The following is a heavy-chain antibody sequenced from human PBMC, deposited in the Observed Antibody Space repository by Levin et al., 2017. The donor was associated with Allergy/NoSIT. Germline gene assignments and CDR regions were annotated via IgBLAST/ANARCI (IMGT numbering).Heavy chain of an antibody. D-gene: IGHD4-11*01. V-gene: IGHV3-33*01. Sequence: GGSLRLSCAASGFTFSSYGMHWVRQAPGKGLEWVAVIWYDGSNKYYADSVKGRFTISRDNSKNTLYLQMNSLRAEDTAVYYCARDSGRHYSNYFLGFYDYWGQGTLVTVSS. CDR1: GFTFSSYG. CDR3: ARDSGRHYSNYFLGFYDY. CDR2: IWYDGSNK. J-gene: IGHJ4*02.